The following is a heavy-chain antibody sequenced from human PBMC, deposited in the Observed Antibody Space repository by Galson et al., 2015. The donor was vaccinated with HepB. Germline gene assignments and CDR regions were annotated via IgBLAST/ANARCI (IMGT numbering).Heavy chain of an antibody. V-gene: IGHV3-30-3*01. CDR3: ARDPGGLTTVTTEFDY. CDR1: GFTFSSYA. CDR2: ISYDGSNK. J-gene: IGHJ4*02. Sequence: SLRLSCAAPGFTFSSYAMHWVRQAPGKGLEWVAVISYDGSNKYYADSVKGRFTISRDNSKNTLYLQMNSLRAEDTAVYYCARDPGGLTTVTTEFDYWGQGTLVTVSS. D-gene: IGHD4-17*01.